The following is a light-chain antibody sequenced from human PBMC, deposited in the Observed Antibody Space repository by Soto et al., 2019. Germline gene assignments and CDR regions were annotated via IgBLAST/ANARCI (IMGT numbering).Light chain of an antibody. J-gene: IGLJ1*01. V-gene: IGLV2-14*03. Sequence: QSALTQPASVSGSPGQSITVSCTGTSSDIGGYNYVSWYQQYPGAAPKVIIYDVSDRPSGVSNRFSGSKSGNTASLTISGLQTEDEADYYCSSYTSSSTLVVFGTGTKVTVL. CDR1: SSDIGGYNY. CDR2: DVS. CDR3: SSYTSSSTLVV.